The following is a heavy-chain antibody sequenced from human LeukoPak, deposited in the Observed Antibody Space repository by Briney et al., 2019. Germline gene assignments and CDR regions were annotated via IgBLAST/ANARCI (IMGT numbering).Heavy chain of an antibody. CDR1: GFTFSNAW. CDR2: IKSKTGGGTT. Sequence: GGSLRLSCAASGFTFSNAWMSWVRQAPGKGLEWVGRIKSKTGGGTTDYAAPVKGRFTISRDDSKNTLYLQMNSLKTEDTAVYYCTTETYYDILTGYTDYWGQGTLVTVSS. J-gene: IGHJ4*02. CDR3: TTETYYDILTGYTDY. D-gene: IGHD3-9*01. V-gene: IGHV3-15*01.